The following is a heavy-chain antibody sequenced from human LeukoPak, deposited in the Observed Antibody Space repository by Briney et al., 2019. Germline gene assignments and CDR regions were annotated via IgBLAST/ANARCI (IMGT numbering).Heavy chain of an antibody. CDR1: DFKFSEYC. CDR2: IKTDGTRT. V-gene: IGHV3-74*01. D-gene: IGHD6-13*01. J-gene: IGHJ4*02. CDR3: ARASMRMTTAGLVEY. Sequence: QAGGSLRLSCAASDFKFSEYCMYWVRQVPGKGLVWVSRIKTDGTRTNYADSVKGRFTISRDNAKNSLYLEMNSLRAEDTAVYYCARASMRMTTAGLVEYWGQGTLVTVSS.